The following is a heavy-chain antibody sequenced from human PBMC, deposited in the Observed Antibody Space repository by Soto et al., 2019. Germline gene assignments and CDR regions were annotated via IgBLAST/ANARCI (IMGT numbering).Heavy chain of an antibody. CDR3: ARPDEGGYSSNHHYYYALDV. V-gene: IGHV1-69*01. D-gene: IGHD3-22*01. J-gene: IGHJ6*02. Sequence: QVQLVQSGAEVKKPGSSVKVSCKASGGTFRSYSISWVRQAPGQGLEWMGGIIPIFDITNYAQKFQGRVTNTADESTSTAYMELSSLGSDDTAVYYCARPDEGGYSSNHHYYYALDVWGQWTTVTV. CDR2: IIPIFDIT. CDR1: GGTFRSYS.